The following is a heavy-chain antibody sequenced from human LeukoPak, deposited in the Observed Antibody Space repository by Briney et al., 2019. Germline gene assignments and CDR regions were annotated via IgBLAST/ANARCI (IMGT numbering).Heavy chain of an antibody. D-gene: IGHD2-2*01. Sequence: GASVKVSCKASGYTFTSYALSWVRQAPGQGLEWMGWISAYNGNTNYAQKLQGRVTMTTDTSTSTAYMELRSLRSDDTAVYFCARTLGYCSSTGCHTTFDYWGQGTLVTVSS. CDR3: ARTLGYCSSTGCHTTFDY. J-gene: IGHJ4*02. CDR2: ISAYNGNT. V-gene: IGHV1-18*04. CDR1: GYTFTSYA.